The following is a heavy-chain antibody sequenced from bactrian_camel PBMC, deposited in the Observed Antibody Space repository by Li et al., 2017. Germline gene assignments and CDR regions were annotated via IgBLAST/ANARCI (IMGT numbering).Heavy chain of an antibody. J-gene: IGHJ4*01. D-gene: IGHD2*01. CDR3: AVDLMICARGVWAKYFSSKP. CDR2: IETGRGDT. Sequence: HVQLVESGGGTVQAGGSLRLSCVASGYTDSNYCMGWFRQSLGKEREGLAAIETGRGDTYYTDDVKGRFTISGDGATTIYLQMDNLKPEDSGTYYCAVDLMICARGVWAKYFSSKPWGQGTQVTVS. CDR1: GYTDSNYC. V-gene: IGHV3S1*01.